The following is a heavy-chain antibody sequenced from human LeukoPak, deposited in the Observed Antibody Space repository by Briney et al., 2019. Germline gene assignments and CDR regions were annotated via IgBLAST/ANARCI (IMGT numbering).Heavy chain of an antibody. CDR1: GFTFSSYG. CDR3: AKDLRFSPPLDY. CDR2: ISYDGSNK. D-gene: IGHD3-3*02. J-gene: IGHJ4*02. V-gene: IGHV3-30*18. Sequence: PGGSLRLSCAASGFTFSSYGMHWVRQAPGKGLEWVAVISYDGSNKYYADSVKGRFTISRDNSKNTLYLQMNSLRAEDTAVYYCAKDLRFSPPLDYWGQGTLVTVSS.